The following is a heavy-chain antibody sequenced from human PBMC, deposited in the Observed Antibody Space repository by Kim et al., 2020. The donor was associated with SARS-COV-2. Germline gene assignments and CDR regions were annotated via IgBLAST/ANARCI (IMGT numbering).Heavy chain of an antibody. J-gene: IGHJ4*02. V-gene: IGHV3-33*06. D-gene: IGHD3-16*01. CDR3: AKGKDDYIWGSSYYFDY. Sequence: VKGRFTISRENSKNTLYLQMNSLRAEDTAVYYCAKGKDDYIWGSSYYFDYWGQGTLVTVSS.